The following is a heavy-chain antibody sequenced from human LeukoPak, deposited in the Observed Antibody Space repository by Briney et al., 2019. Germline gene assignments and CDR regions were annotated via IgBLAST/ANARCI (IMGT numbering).Heavy chain of an antibody. D-gene: IGHD7-27*01. J-gene: IGHJ4*02. V-gene: IGHV3-11*01. CDR1: GFTFTDHY. CDR3: AKDGDEFRPFDY. Sequence: PGGSLRLSCAASGFTFTDHYMSWVRQAPGKGLEWVSYISSGGDIIYYADSVKGRFTISRDNARNSLFLQMNSLRAEDTALYYCAKDGDEFRPFDYWGQGTLVTVSS. CDR2: ISSGGDII.